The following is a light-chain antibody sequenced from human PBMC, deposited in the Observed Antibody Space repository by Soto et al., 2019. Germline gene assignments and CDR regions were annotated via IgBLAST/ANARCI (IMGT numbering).Light chain of an antibody. CDR3: CSYAGRDTLGM. CDR2: DVS. Sequence: QSALIQPRSVSGSPGQSVTISCTGTSSDVGGYNFVSWYQQHTGKVPRLMIYDVSKRPSGVPDRFSGSKSGNTASLTISGLLLEDEADYYCCSYAGRDTLGMFGGGTQLTVL. V-gene: IGLV2-11*01. J-gene: IGLJ3*02. CDR1: SSDVGGYNF.